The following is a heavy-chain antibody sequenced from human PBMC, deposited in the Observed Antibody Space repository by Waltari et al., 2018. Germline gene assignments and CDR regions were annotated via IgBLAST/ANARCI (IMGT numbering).Heavy chain of an antibody. CDR3: ARDRRDYYDSSGFEYFQH. CDR2: ILPRFATS. CDR1: GDTFSNYA. V-gene: IGHV1-69*13. D-gene: IGHD3-22*01. J-gene: IGHJ1*01. Sequence: QVQLVQSGAEVKKPGSSVKVSCKASGDTFSNYAITWVRQAPGQGLEWMGGILPRFATSNYAQKFQGRVTITADDSTSTAYMELSSLRSEDTAVYYCARDRRDYYDSSGFEYFQHWGQGTLVTVSS.